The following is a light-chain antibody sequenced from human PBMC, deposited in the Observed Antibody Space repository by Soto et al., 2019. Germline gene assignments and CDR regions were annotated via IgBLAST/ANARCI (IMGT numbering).Light chain of an antibody. CDR3: QQYGSSPRT. V-gene: IGKV3-20*01. CDR2: GAS. CDR1: QSVSSSY. J-gene: IGKJ1*01. Sequence: IVLTQSPGTLSLSPLEIATLSCMASQSVSSSYLAWYQQKPGQAPRLLIYGASSRATGIPDRFSGSGSGTDFTLTISRLEPEDFAVYYCQQYGSSPRTFGQGTKVDIK.